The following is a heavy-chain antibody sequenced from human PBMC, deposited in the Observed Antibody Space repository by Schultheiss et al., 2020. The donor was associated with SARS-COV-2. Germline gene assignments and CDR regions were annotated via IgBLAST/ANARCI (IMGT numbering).Heavy chain of an antibody. CDR2: ISSSGSTI. CDR3: ASIAAAGRGAGY. CDR1: GFTFSSYE. Sequence: GGSLRLSCAASGFTFSSYEMNWVRQAPGKGLEWVSYISSSGSTIYYADSVKGRFTISRDNAKNSLYLQMNSLRAEDTAVYYCASIAAAGRGAGYWGQGTLVTVSS. D-gene: IGHD6-13*01. V-gene: IGHV3-48*03. J-gene: IGHJ4*02.